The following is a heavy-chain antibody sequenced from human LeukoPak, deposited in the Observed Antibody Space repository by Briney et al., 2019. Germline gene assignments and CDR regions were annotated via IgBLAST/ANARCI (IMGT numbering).Heavy chain of an antibody. Sequence: GGSLRLSCAASGFTFSSYWMSWVRQAPGKGLEWVAVISYDGSNKYYADSVKGRFTISRDNSKNTLYLQMNSLRAEDTAVYYCARDLTGIFDYWGQGTLVTVSS. V-gene: IGHV3-30-3*01. CDR3: ARDLTGIFDY. CDR1: GFTFSSYW. D-gene: IGHD1-20*01. J-gene: IGHJ4*02. CDR2: ISYDGSNK.